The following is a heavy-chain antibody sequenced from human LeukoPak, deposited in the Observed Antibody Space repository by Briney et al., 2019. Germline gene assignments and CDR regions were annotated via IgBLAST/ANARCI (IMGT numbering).Heavy chain of an antibody. J-gene: IGHJ4*02. CDR2: IYYSGST. CDR3: ARHPTDNYSFDY. V-gene: IGHV4-59*08. Sequence: SETLSLTCTVSGGSISSYYWSWIRQPPAMGPEWMGYIYYSGSTKYSPSLNSRVTISVDTSKNQFSLKLSSVTAADTAVYYCARHPTDNYSFDYWGQGALVTVSS. D-gene: IGHD5-24*01. CDR1: GGSISSYY.